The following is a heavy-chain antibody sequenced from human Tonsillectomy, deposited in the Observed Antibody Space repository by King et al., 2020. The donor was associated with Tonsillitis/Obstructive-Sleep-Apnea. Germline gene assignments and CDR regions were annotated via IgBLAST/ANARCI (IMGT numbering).Heavy chain of an antibody. CDR3: ARAHDYGDYVLDY. J-gene: IGHJ4*02. V-gene: IGHV3-66*01. CDR1: GFTVSSNY. D-gene: IGHD4-17*01. CDR2: IYSGGST. Sequence: VQQVESGGGLVQPGGSLRLSCAASGFTVSSNYMSWVRQAPGKGLEWVSVIYSGGSTYYADSVKGRFTISRDNSKNTLYLQMNSLRAEDTAVYYCARAHDYGDYVLDYWGQGTLVTVSS.